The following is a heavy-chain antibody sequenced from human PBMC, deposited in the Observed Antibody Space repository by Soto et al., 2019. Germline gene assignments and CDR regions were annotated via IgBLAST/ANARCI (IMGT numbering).Heavy chain of an antibody. D-gene: IGHD2-15*01. J-gene: IGHJ5*02. CDR2: ISESGYNT. V-gene: IGHV3-23*01. CDR3: TTPCSGRTCGS. CDR1: GFTFGSYA. Sequence: EVQLLESGGGLVQPGRSLRLSCAASGFTFGSYAMTWVRQTPRKVLEWVSAISESGYNTYYADSVKGRFTISRDNPKNTLFLQMNSLRPDDTAVYYCTTPCSGRTCGSWGQGPLVTVSS.